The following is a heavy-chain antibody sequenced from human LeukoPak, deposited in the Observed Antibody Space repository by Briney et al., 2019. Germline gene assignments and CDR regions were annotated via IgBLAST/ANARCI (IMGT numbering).Heavy chain of an antibody. CDR2: MSGVGVST. V-gene: IGHV3-23*01. Sequence: EGSLRLSCTASGFTFTNFAMSWVRQAPGKGLEWVSSMSGVGVSTYYADSVKGRFTISRDNSKNTLYLQMHSLRAEDTAVYYCAKVRTGHYFDYWGQGTLVTVSS. CDR1: GFTFTNFA. CDR3: AKVRTGHYFDY. D-gene: IGHD3/OR15-3a*01. J-gene: IGHJ4*02.